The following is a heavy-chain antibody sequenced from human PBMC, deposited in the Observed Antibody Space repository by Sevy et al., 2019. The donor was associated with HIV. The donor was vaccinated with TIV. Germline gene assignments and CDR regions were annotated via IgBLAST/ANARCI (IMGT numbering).Heavy chain of an antibody. CDR2: IIPIFGTP. D-gene: IGHD1-1*01. CDR3: ATSGTTGTTSHFDS. J-gene: IGHJ4*02. V-gene: IGHV1-69*13. Sequence: ASVKVSCKASGGTFSNYGFHWVRQAPGQGLEWMGGIIPIFGTPNYAQRFQGRVTITADESTSTAYMKLSSLTSDYTAVYYCATSGTTGTTSHFDSWGQGTLVTVSS. CDR1: GGTFSNYG.